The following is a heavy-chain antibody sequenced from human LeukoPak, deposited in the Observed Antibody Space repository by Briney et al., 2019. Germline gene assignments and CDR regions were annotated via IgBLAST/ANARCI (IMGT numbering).Heavy chain of an antibody. D-gene: IGHD4-17*01. J-gene: IGHJ6*02. V-gene: IGHV1-58*02. CDR1: GFTFTSSA. CDR3: AAENNYGDPWGMDV. CDR2: IVVGSGNT. Sequence: SVKVSCKASGFTFTSSAMQWVRQARGQRLEWIGWIVVGSGNTNYAQKFQERVTITRDMSTSTAYMGLSSLRSEDTAVYYCAAENNYGDPWGMDVWGQGTTVTVSS.